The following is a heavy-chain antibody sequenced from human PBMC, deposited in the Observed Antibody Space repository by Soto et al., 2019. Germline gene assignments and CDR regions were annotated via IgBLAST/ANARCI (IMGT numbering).Heavy chain of an antibody. J-gene: IGHJ5*02. D-gene: IGHD4-17*01. CDR3: ARFDYGDYLNWFDP. CDR1: GFTFSSYE. Sequence: EVQLVESGGGLVQPGGSLRLSCAASGFTFSSYEMNWVRQAPGKGLEWVSYISSSGSTIYYADSVKGRFTISRDNAKNSLYLQMTSLRAEDTAVYYCARFDYGDYLNWFDPWGQGTLVTVSS. V-gene: IGHV3-48*03. CDR2: ISSSGSTI.